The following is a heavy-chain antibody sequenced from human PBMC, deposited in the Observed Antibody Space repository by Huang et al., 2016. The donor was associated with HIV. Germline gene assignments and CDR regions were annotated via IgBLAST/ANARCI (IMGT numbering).Heavy chain of an antibody. CDR2: ISGGGGST. J-gene: IGHJ4*02. V-gene: IGHV3-23*01. Sequence: EVQLLESGGGLVQPGGSLRLSCAASGFTFSSYAMGWVRQATWKGLEGGSVISGGGGSTYYADSVKGRFTISRDNSKNTLYLQMNSLRAEDAAVYYCAKDPYSSSWFDHFDYWGQGTLVTVSS. D-gene: IGHD6-13*01. CDR3: AKDPYSSSWFDHFDY. CDR1: GFTFSSYA.